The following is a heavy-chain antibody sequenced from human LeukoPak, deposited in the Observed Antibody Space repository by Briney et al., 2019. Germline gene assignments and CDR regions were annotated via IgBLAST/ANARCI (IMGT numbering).Heavy chain of an antibody. CDR2: IYYSGST. Sequence: SETLSLTCTVSGGSISSSRDYWGWIRQPPGKGLEWIGSIYYSGSTYYNPSLKSRVTISVDTSKNQFSLKLSSVTAADTAVYYCAGLVLGIMSAFDIWGQGTVVTVSS. V-gene: IGHV4-39*01. CDR3: AGLVLGIMSAFDI. D-gene: IGHD3-16*01. J-gene: IGHJ3*02. CDR1: GGSISSSRDY.